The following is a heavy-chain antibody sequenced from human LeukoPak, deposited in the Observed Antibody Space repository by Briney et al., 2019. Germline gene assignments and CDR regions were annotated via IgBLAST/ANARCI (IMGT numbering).Heavy chain of an antibody. D-gene: IGHD5-12*01. CDR1: GGSISSGSYY. CDR2: IYTSGST. CDR3: ARGSGYAWQDY. Sequence: PSETLSLTCTVSGGSISSGSYYWSWIRQPAGKGLEWIGRIYTSGSTNYNPSPKSRVTTSVDTSKNQFSPKLSSVTAADTAVYYCARGSGYAWQDYWGQGTLVTVSS. J-gene: IGHJ4*02. V-gene: IGHV4-61*02.